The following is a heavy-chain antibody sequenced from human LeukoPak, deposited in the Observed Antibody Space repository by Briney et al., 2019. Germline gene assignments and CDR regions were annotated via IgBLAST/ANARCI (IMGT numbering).Heavy chain of an antibody. V-gene: IGHV3-73*01. Sequence: GGSLRLSCAASGFTFSGSAMHWVRQASGKGLDWVGRIRSKANSYATAYAASVKGRFTISRDDSKNTAYLQMNSLKTEDTAVYYCTRPSYDYVWGSSPDYWGQGTLVTVSS. CDR1: GFTFSGSA. J-gene: IGHJ4*02. CDR2: IRSKANSYAT. D-gene: IGHD3-16*01. CDR3: TRPSYDYVWGSSPDY.